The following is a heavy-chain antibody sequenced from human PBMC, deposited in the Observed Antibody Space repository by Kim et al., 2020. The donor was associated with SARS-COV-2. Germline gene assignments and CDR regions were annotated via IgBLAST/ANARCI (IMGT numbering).Heavy chain of an antibody. V-gene: IGHV3-33*01. CDR1: GFTFSSYG. CDR3: ARDPSIAAAGTDWYFDL. D-gene: IGHD6-13*01. J-gene: IGHJ2*01. Sequence: GGSLRLSCAASGFTFSSYGMHWVRQAPGKGLEWVAVIWYDGSNKYYADSVKGRFTISRDNSKNTLYLQMNSLRAEDTAVYYCARDPSIAAAGTDWYFDLWGRGTLVTVSS. CDR2: IWYDGSNK.